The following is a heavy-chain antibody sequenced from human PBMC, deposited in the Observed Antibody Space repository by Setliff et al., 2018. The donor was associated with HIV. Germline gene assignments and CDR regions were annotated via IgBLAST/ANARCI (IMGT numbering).Heavy chain of an antibody. Sequence: PSETLSLTCTVSAGSISSHYWAWIRQPPGEGLEWIGSFYSGGGTSYNPSLNSRVTISVDTSKNQFSLKLRSVTAADTSMYYCARQRADCSGGSCYGYWGQGTLVTVSS. CDR1: AGSISSHY. J-gene: IGHJ4*01. D-gene: IGHD2-15*01. CDR3: ARQRADCSGGSCYGY. CDR2: FYSGGGT. V-gene: IGHV4-59*08.